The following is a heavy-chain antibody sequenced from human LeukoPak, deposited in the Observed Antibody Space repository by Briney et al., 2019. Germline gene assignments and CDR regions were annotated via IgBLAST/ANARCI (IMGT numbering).Heavy chain of an antibody. V-gene: IGHV4-59*12. Sequence: SETLSLTCTVSGGSISSYYWSWIRQPPGKGLEWIGYIYYSGSTNYNPSLKSRVTISVDTSKNQFSLKLSSVTAADTAVYYCARLSYDSSGTFDYWGQGTLVTVSS. CDR2: IYYSGST. D-gene: IGHD3-22*01. CDR3: ARLSYDSSGTFDY. CDR1: GGSISSYY. J-gene: IGHJ4*02.